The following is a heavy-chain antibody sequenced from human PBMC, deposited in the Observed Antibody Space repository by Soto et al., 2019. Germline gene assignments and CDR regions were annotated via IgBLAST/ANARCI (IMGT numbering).Heavy chain of an antibody. CDR2: INPNSGGS. CDR1: GYTFTGYY. D-gene: IGHD3-3*01. CDR3: AYITIFGVVNWFDP. Sequence: ASVKVSCKASGYTFTGYYMHWVRQAPGQGLEWMGWINPNSGGSNYAQKFQGWVTMTRDTSTSTAYMELRSLRSDDTAVYYCAYITIFGVVNWFDPWGQGTLVTVSS. J-gene: IGHJ5*02. V-gene: IGHV1-2*04.